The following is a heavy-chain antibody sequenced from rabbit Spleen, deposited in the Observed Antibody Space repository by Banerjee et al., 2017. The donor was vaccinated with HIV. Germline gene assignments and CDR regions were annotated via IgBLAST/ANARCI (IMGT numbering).Heavy chain of an antibody. CDR3: AREWDL. D-gene: IGHD4-2*01. V-gene: IGHV1S45*01. CDR1: GFSFSSSYW. Sequence: QEQLEESGGDLVKPEGSLTLTCTASGFSFSSSYWICWVRQAPGKGLEWIACIYAGSTGGTYYASWAKGRFTISKTSSTTVTLQMTGLTAADTATYFCAREWDLWGPGTLVTVS. J-gene: IGHJ4*01. CDR2: IYAGSTGGT.